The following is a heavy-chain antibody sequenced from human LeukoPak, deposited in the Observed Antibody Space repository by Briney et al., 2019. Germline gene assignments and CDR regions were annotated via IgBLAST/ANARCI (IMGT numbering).Heavy chain of an antibody. Sequence: SETLSLTCGVSGYFISSGYHWAGIRQPPGKGLEWIGIMSHSGSTYYNPSLKSRVTFSVDTSKNQFSVKLSSVSAADTAVYYCARHNVYDSSGDGRYYFDYWGQGILVTVSS. D-gene: IGHD3-22*01. J-gene: IGHJ4*02. CDR3: ARHNVYDSSGDGRYYFDY. V-gene: IGHV4-38-2*01. CDR1: GYFISSGYH. CDR2: MSHSGST.